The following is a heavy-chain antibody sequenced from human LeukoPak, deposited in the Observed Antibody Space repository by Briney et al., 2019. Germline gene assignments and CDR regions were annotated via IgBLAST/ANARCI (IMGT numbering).Heavy chain of an antibody. CDR2: IRYDGSNK. Sequence: GGSLRLSCAASGFTFSSYGMHWVRQAPGKGLEWVAFIRYDGSNKYYADSVKGRFTISRDNSKNTLYLQMNSLRAEDTAVYYCAKDDTAMLGWFDPWGQGTLVTVSS. CDR1: GFTFSSYG. D-gene: IGHD5-18*01. J-gene: IGHJ5*02. CDR3: AKDDTAMLGWFDP. V-gene: IGHV3-30*02.